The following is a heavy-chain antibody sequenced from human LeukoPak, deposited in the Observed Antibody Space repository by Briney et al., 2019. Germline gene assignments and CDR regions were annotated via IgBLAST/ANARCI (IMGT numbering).Heavy chain of an antibody. CDR2: ISGSGGST. D-gene: IGHD6-19*01. CDR1: GFTFDDYG. J-gene: IGHJ4*02. CDR3: AKDEGSGWYYFDY. Sequence: GGSLRLSCAASGFTFDDYGMSWVRQAPGKGLEWVSGISGSGGSTYYADSVKGRFTISRDISKNTLYLQMNSLRAEDTAVYYCAKDEGSGWYYFDYWGQGSLVTVSS. V-gene: IGHV3-23*01.